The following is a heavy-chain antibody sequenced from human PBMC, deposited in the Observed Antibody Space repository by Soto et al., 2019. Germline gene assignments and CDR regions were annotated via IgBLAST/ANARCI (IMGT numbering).Heavy chain of an antibody. J-gene: IGHJ6*02. Sequence: QVQLVQSGAEVKKPGASVKVSCKASGYTFTSYGFSWVRQAPGQGLEWMGWISAYNGNTNYAQQLQGRVTMTTDTSASTAYMEVRSLRSDDTAVYYCASSVGRSESSAVYYYGMDVWGQGTTVTVSS. V-gene: IGHV1-18*01. D-gene: IGHD3-10*01. CDR1: GYTFTSYG. CDR2: ISAYNGNT. CDR3: ASSVGRSESSAVYYYGMDV.